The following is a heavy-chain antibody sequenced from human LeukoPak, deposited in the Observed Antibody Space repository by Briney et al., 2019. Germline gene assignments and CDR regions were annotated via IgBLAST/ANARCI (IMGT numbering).Heavy chain of an antibody. CDR3: ARDYRFAFDN. CDR2: VGIDSGNT. Sequence: GGSLRLSCAASGFIFSDCSMNWVRQAPGKGLEWISYVGIDSGNTKYADSVKGRFTISGDNAKKSLYLQMNSLRVEDTAVYYCARDYRFAFDNWGQGTLVTVSS. J-gene: IGHJ4*02. CDR1: GFIFSDCS. V-gene: IGHV3-21*05.